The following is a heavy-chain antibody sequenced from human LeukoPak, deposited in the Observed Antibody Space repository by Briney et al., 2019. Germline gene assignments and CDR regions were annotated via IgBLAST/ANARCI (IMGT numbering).Heavy chain of an antibody. CDR3: ARDPYYDFWSGYYRPNWFDP. V-gene: IGHV1-18*01. CDR2: ISAYNGNT. D-gene: IGHD3-3*01. Sequence: ASVKVSCKASGYTFTSYGISWVRQAPGQGLAWMGWISAYNGNTNYAQKLQGRVTMTTDTSTSTAYMELRSLRSDDTAVYYCARDPYYDFWSGYYRPNWFDPWGQGTLVTVSS. J-gene: IGHJ5*02. CDR1: GYTFTSYG.